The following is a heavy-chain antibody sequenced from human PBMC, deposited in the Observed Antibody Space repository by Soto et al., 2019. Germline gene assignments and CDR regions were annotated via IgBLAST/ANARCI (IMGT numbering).Heavy chain of an antibody. J-gene: IGHJ4*01. D-gene: IGHD2-15*01. V-gene: IGHV4-59*01. CDR2: IYYSGST. Sequence: ETLSLTCTVSGGSISSYYWSWIRQPPGKGLEWIGYIYYSGSTNYNPSLKSRVTISVDTSKNQFSLKLSSVTAADTAVYYCAGATPGIPDNYYFDYWGQGTLVTVSS. CDR3: AGATPGIPDNYYFDY. CDR1: GGSISSYY.